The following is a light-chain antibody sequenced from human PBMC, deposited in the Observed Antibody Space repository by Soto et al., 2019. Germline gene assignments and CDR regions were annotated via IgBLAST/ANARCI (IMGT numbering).Light chain of an antibody. CDR3: SSYAGSYILGV. CDR1: SSDVGGYDF. CDR2: DVT. V-gene: IGLV2-11*01. Sequence: QSALTQPRSVSGSPGQSVTLSCTGTSSDVGGYDFVSWYQQYPGKAPKLIIYDVTKRTSGVPDRFSGSKSGKSASLTISGLQAEDEAEYYCSSYAGSYILGVFGGGTKLTVL. J-gene: IGLJ3*02.